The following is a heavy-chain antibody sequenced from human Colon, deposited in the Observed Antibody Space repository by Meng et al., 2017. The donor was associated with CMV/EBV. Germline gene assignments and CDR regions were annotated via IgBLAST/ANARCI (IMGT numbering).Heavy chain of an antibody. Sequence: GESLKISCAASGFLFTSYTLNWVRQAPGKGLEWVSSVSTSGRDTYYADSVKGRFTRSRDNAKNSLYLQMDSLRAEDTAVYYCVRHLEAGRNGYSEPFWGQGTLVTVSS. CDR3: VRHLEAGRNGYSEPF. V-gene: IGHV3-21*01. J-gene: IGHJ1*01. D-gene: IGHD4-17*01. CDR1: GFLFTSYT. CDR2: VSTSGRDT.